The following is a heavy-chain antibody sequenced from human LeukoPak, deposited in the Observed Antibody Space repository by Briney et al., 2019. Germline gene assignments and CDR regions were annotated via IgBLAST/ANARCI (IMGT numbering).Heavy chain of an antibody. D-gene: IGHD3-22*01. CDR1: GFTFSNYW. J-gene: IGHJ4*02. CDR3: ARGAYYYED. CDR2: ISSSSSTI. V-gene: IGHV3-48*01. Sequence: GGSLRLSCAASGFTFSNYWMNWVRQAPGKGLEWVSYISSSSSTIYYADSVKGRFTISRDNAKNSLYLQMNSLRAEDTAVYYCARGAYYYEDWGQGTLVTVSS.